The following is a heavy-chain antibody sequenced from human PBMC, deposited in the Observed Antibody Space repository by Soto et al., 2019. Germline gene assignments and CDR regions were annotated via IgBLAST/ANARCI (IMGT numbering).Heavy chain of an antibody. V-gene: IGHV1-8*01. CDR1: GYTFSSYE. J-gene: IGHJ4*02. CDR2: MNANSVNT. CDR3: ARGQSGYGSCWSPNDY. Sequence: QVQLVQSGAEVKTPGASVKVSCKASGYTFSSYEINWVPQATGQGLEWMGWMNANSVNTGYAQKFLGRVHRPRNTSISTAYVELSSLRSEYTAVCYCARGQSGYGSCWSPNDYWGQGTLVTVSS. D-gene: IGHD6-19*01.